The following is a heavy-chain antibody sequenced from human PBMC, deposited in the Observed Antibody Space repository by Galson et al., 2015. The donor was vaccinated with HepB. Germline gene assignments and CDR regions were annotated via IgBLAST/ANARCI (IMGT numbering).Heavy chain of an antibody. CDR1: GFTFSSYR. D-gene: IGHD1-26*01. Sequence: SLRLSCAASGFTFSSYRMHWVRQAPGKGLEWVAVISYDGSNKYYADSVKGRFTISRDNSKNTLYLQMNSLRAEDTAVYYCAKDLGGSYGYWGQGTLVTVSS. J-gene: IGHJ4*02. V-gene: IGHV3-30*18. CDR3: AKDLGGSYGY. CDR2: ISYDGSNK.